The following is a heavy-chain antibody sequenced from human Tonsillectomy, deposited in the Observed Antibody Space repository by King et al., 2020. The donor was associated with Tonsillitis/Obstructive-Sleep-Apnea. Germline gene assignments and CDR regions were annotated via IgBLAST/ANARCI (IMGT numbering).Heavy chain of an antibody. CDR3: ARDYYDRSGYYHGYFQR. CDR1: GYTFTNYD. D-gene: IGHD3-22*01. Sequence: QLVQSGAEVKKPGASVKVSCKASGYTFTNYDITWVRQAPGQGLEWMGWSRPYNGDTNYAQKLQGRVTMTSDTSTSTAYMELRSLRSDDTAVYYCARDYYDRSGYYHGYFQRWGQGTLVTVSS. V-gene: IGHV1-18*01. CDR2: SRPYNGDT. J-gene: IGHJ1*01.